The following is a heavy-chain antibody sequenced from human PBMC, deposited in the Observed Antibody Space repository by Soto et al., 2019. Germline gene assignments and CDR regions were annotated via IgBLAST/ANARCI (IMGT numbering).Heavy chain of an antibody. J-gene: IGHJ4*02. CDR1: GFTFSSYA. V-gene: IGHV3-30-3*01. CDR3: AGPGIVGATGGYYFDY. CDR2: ISYDGSNK. Sequence: QVQLVESGGGVVQPGRSLRLSCAASGFTFSSYAMHWVRQAPGKGLEWVAVISYDGSNKYYADSVKGRFTISRDNSKNTLYLQMNSLRAEYTAVYYCAGPGIVGATGGYYFDYWGLGILVTDSS. D-gene: IGHD1-26*01.